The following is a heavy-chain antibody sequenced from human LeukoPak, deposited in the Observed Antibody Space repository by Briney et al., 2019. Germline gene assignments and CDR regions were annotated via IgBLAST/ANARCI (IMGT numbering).Heavy chain of an antibody. D-gene: IGHD3-10*01. CDR3: ARGVTMVRGVISHPGGY. J-gene: IGHJ4*02. Sequence: GGSLRLSCAASGFTFSSYSMNWVRQAPGKGVEWVSSISSSSSYIYYADSVKGRFTISRDNAKNSLYLQMNSLRAEDTAVYYCARGVTMVRGVISHPGGYWGQGTLVTVSS. CDR2: ISSSSSYI. V-gene: IGHV3-21*01. CDR1: GFTFSSYS.